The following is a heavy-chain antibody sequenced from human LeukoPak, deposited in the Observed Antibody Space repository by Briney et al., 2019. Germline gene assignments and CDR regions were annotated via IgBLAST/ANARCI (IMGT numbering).Heavy chain of an antibody. J-gene: IGHJ4*02. Sequence: ASVKVSCKVSGYTLTELSMYWVRQAPGKGLEWVGGFDPEDGETIYAQKFQGRVTMTEDTSTDTAYIELSSLRSEDTAVYYCATGVGGVVTQEGFDYWGQGTLVTVSS. CDR2: FDPEDGET. CDR1: GYTLTELS. D-gene: IGHD4-23*01. V-gene: IGHV1-24*01. CDR3: ATGVGGVVTQEGFDY.